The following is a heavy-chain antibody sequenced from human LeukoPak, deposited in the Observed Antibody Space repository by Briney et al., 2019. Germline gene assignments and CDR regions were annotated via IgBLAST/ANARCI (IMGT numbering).Heavy chain of an antibody. CDR3: ATASSRANY. CDR2: INPNSGGT. CDR1: GYTFPGHY. D-gene: IGHD5-12*01. Sequence: ASVKVSCKASGYTFPGHYMHWVRQAPGQGLEWMGWINPNSGGTNYAQKFQGRVTMTRDTSISTAYMELSRLRSDDTAVYYCATASSRANYWGQGTRVTVSS. J-gene: IGHJ4*02. V-gene: IGHV1-2*02.